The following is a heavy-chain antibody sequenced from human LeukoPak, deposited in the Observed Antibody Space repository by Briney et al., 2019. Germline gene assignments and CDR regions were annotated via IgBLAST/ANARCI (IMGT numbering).Heavy chain of an antibody. V-gene: IGHV1-46*01. Sequence: GASVKVSCKASGYTFTSYYMHWVRQAPGQGLEWMGIINPSGGSTSYAQKFQGRVTMTRDTSTSTVYMGLSSLRSEDTAVYYCAAIWDYYGSGSPNYYYYYGMDVWGQGTTVTVSS. CDR1: GYTFTSYY. CDR3: AAIWDYYGSGSPNYYYYYGMDV. D-gene: IGHD3-10*01. J-gene: IGHJ6*02. CDR2: INPSGGST.